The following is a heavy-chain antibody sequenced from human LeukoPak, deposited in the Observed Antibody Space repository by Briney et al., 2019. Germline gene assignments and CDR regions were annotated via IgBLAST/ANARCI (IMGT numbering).Heavy chain of an antibody. CDR2: ISAYNGNT. J-gene: IGHJ6*03. CDR1: GYTFTSYG. CDR3: ARHPRGYYYYYMDV. V-gene: IGHV1-18*01. Sequence: ASVKVSCKASGYTFTSYGISWVRQAPGQGLEWMGWISAYNGNTNYAQKLQGRVIMTTDTSTSTAYMELRSLRSDDTAVYYCARHPRGYYYYYMDVWGKGTTVTVSS.